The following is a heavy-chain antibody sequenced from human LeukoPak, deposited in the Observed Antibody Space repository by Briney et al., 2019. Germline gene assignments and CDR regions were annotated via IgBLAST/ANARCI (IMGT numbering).Heavy chain of an antibody. J-gene: IGHJ5*02. D-gene: IGHD2-15*01. Sequence: GGSLRLSCAASGFTFSSYGVHWVRQTPGKGLEWVAFIPYDGSNKYYADSVKGRFTISRDNSKNTLYLQMNSLRVEDTAVYYCAKNGDCSGGSCYHSINWFDPWGQGTLVTVSS. CDR3: AKNGDCSGGSCYHSINWFDP. CDR1: GFTFSSYG. V-gene: IGHV3-30*02. CDR2: IPYDGSNK.